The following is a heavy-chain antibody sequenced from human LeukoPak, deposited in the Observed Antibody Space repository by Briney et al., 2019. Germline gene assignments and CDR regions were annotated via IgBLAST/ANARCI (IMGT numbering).Heavy chain of an antibody. CDR3: ARLSGDYDTFSFHY. CDR1: GFTFSSYT. J-gene: IGHJ4*02. D-gene: IGHD7-27*01. CDR2: VTASSKYT. Sequence: GGSLRLSCAASGFTFSSYTMAWVRQAPGKGLEWVCSVTASSKYTYYADSVKGRFTISRDNSKSSLFLHMNSLRVEDTAVYFCARLSGDYDTFSFHYWGQGTLLTVSS. V-gene: IGHV3-21*06.